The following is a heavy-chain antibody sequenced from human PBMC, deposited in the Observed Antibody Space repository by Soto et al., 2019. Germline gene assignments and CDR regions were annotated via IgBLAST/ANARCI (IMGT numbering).Heavy chain of an antibody. CDR1: GFTFSSYD. V-gene: IGHV3-13*01. CDR3: ARGARSGWTYNWFDP. Sequence: GSLRLSCAASGFTFSSYDMHWVRQATGKGLEWVSAIGTAGDTYYPGSVKGRFTISRENAKNSLYLQMNSLRAGDTAVYYCARGARSGWTYNWFDPWGQGTLVTVSS. J-gene: IGHJ5*02. CDR2: IGTAGDT. D-gene: IGHD6-19*01.